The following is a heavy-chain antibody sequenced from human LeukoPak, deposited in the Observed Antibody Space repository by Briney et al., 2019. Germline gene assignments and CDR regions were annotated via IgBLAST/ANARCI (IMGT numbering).Heavy chain of an antibody. D-gene: IGHD3-22*01. CDR3: AKDRLGYDDSSGPNCFDY. J-gene: IGHJ4*02. Sequence: GGSLRLSCAASGFTLSSYAMSWVRQGPGKGLEWVSAISVSGNTYHADSVKGRFTISRDSSKNTLYLQMNSLRAGDAAVYYCAKDRLGYDDSSGPNCFDYWGQGTLVTVSS. CDR1: GFTLSSYA. V-gene: IGHV3-23*01. CDR2: ISVSGNT.